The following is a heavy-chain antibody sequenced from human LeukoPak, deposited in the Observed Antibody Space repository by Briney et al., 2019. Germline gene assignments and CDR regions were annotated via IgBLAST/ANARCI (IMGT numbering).Heavy chain of an antibody. D-gene: IGHD3-10*01. CDR1: GFTFSSYS. V-gene: IGHV3-21*01. CDR2: ISSSSSYI. CDR3: ARLMVRGVDYYFDY. J-gene: IGHJ4*02. Sequence: GGSLRLSCAASGFTFSSYSMNWVRQAPGKGLEWVSSISSSSSYIYHADSVKGRFTISRDNAKNSLYLQMNSLRAEDTAVYYCARLMVRGVDYYFDYWGQGTLVTVSS.